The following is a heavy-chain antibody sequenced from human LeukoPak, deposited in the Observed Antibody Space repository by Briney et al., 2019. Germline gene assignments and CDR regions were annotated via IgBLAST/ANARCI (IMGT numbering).Heavy chain of an antibody. Sequence: SVNVSCTASGGTFSIYAISWVRQAPGQGLEWMGGIIPIFGTANYAQKFQGRVTITAGESTSTAYMELSSLRSEDTAVYYCARSGVVIDYWGQGTLVTVSS. V-gene: IGHV1-69*13. CDR3: ARSGVVIDY. D-gene: IGHD3-3*01. CDR1: GGTFSIYA. J-gene: IGHJ4*02. CDR2: IIPIFGTA.